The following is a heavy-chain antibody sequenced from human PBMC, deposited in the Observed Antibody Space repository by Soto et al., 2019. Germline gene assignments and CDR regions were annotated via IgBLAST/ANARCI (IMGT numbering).Heavy chain of an antibody. V-gene: IGHV5-51*01. CDR3: ISGYYTWFDP. J-gene: IGHJ5*01. D-gene: IGHD3-3*01. CDR2: IYPGDSET. CDR1: EYTFSTYL. Sequence: XESLKISRKGSEYTFSTYLVVWVRQMPGKGLEWMGDIYPGDSETRDSPSFEGRVTISADKSISTAYLQWSSLEASDTAMYYCISGYYTWFDPWDQGTLVTVSS.